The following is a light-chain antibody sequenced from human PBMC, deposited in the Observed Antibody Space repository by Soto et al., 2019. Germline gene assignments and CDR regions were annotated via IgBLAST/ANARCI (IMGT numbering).Light chain of an antibody. CDR3: SSYTGTTTV. J-gene: IGLJ3*02. CDR1: SSDIGSYNY. CDR2: EVS. V-gene: IGLV2-14*01. Sequence: QSALTQPASVSGSPGQSITISCTGASSDIGSYNYVSWYQQHLGKAPKLIIYEVSNRPSGVSNRLSGSKSGNTASLTISGLQTEDEADYYCSSYTGTTTVFGGGTKLT.